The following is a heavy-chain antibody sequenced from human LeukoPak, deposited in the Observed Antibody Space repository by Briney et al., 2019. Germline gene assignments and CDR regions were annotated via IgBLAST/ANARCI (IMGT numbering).Heavy chain of an antibody. CDR3: ARAGGQWLVPGENDY. CDR1: GFSFGGYS. V-gene: IGHV3-49*03. Sequence: GGSLRLSCAASGFSFGGYSMSWFRQAPGKRLEWVGLIRSKAFGGTTEYAASVKGRFNMSRDDSDDIAYLHLTSLKTEDTAVYLCARAGGQWLVPGENDYWGQGTLVTVSS. D-gene: IGHD6-19*01. J-gene: IGHJ4*02. CDR2: IRSKAFGGTT.